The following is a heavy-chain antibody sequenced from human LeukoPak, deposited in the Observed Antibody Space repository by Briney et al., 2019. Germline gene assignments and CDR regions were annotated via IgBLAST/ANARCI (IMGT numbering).Heavy chain of an antibody. CDR2: ISSSGSTI. CDR1: GFTFSDYY. CDR3: ARARQWLVDAFDI. J-gene: IGHJ3*02. D-gene: IGHD6-19*01. V-gene: IGHV3-11*01. Sequence: KAGGSLRLSCAASGFTFSDYYMSWIRQAPGKGLEWVSYISSSGSTIYYADSVKGRFTISRDNAKNSLYLQMNSLRAEDTAVYYCARARQWLVDAFDIWGKGTMVTVSS.